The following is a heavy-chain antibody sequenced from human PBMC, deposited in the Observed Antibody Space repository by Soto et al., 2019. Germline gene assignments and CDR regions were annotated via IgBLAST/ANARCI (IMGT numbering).Heavy chain of an antibody. Sequence: GGSLRLSCTASGFKFNSYEMNWVRQAPGKGLEWVAYISNSGNSIYYADSVKGRFTISRDNPTNSLYLQMNSLTAADTAVYYCARDQPDYGSGNRGYFDYWGQGTLVTVSS. V-gene: IGHV3-48*03. CDR2: ISNSGNSI. J-gene: IGHJ4*02. CDR1: GFKFNSYE. CDR3: ARDQPDYGSGNRGYFDY. D-gene: IGHD3-10*01.